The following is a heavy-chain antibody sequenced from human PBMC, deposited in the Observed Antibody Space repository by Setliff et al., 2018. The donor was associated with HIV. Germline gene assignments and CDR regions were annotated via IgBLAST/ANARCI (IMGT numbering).Heavy chain of an antibody. D-gene: IGHD3-16*01. CDR3: AASTEMVTFGYSYYYMDV. Sequence: ASVKVSCKTSGGTFSSYAISWVRQAPGQGLEWMGGIIPVFGTTNYAQKFQGRVTITADESMTTAYMELSSLRSEDTAVYYCAASTEMVTFGYSYYYMDVWGKGTTVTVSS. V-gene: IGHV1-69*13. CDR2: IIPVFGTT. CDR1: GGTFSSYA. J-gene: IGHJ6*03.